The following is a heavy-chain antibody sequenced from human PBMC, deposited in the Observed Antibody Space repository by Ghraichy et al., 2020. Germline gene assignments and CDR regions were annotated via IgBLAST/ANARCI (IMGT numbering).Heavy chain of an antibody. CDR1: GFTFSGYN. V-gene: IGHV3-30*03. CDR3: ARATREWLGRYYGVDV. J-gene: IGHJ6*02. D-gene: IGHD3-10*01. CDR2: ISDDGSNE. Sequence: GESLNISCAGSGFTFSGYNMHWVRQAPAKGLEWVADISDDGSNEYYVESVKGRFTISRDNSKNTVYLQMNSLRPEDTAVYYCARATREWLGRYYGVDVWGQGTTVIVS.